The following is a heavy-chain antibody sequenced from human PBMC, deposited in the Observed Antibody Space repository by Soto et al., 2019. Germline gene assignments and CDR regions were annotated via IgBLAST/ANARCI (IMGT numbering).Heavy chain of an antibody. CDR2: ISGSGGGT. CDR3: AKKVTVAGTGYFDY. V-gene: IGHV3-23*04. Sequence: EVQLVESGGGLVQPGGSLRLSCAASGFTFSSYAMSWVRQAPGKGLDWVSGISGSGGGTYCADSVKGRFTISRDNSKNTLYLQMSTLRAEDTAVYYCAKKVTVAGTGYFDYWGQGTLVTVSS. D-gene: IGHD6-19*01. J-gene: IGHJ4*02. CDR1: GFTFSSYA.